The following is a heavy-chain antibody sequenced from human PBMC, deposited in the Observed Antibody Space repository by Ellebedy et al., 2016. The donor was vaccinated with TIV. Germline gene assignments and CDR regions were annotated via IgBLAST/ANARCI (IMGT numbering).Heavy chain of an antibody. CDR2: MNTDGSGT. V-gene: IGHV3-74*01. Sequence: GESLKISCAASGFTFSTSWMHWVRQVPGKGLMLVSRMNTDGSGTSYANSGKGRFTIARDNAKNTLYLQMNSLRAEDTAVDYCTRGWKNGLDYWGQGTLVTVSS. CDR1: GFTFSTSW. CDR3: TRGWKNGLDY. D-gene: IGHD2-8*01. J-gene: IGHJ4*02.